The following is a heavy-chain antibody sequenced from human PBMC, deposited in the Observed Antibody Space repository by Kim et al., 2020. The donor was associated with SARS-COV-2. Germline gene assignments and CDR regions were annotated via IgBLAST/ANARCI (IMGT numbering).Heavy chain of an antibody. V-gene: IGHV4-39*07. CDR3: ARVVSYYYDSSGYHFDY. J-gene: IGHJ4*02. Sequence: LQSRVTISVDTSKNQFSLKLSSVTAADTAVYYCARVVSYYYDSSGYHFDYWGQGTLVTVSS. D-gene: IGHD3-22*01.